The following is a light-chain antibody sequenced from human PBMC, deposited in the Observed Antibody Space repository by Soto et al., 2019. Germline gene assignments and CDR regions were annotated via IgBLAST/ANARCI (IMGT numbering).Light chain of an antibody. CDR3: ISYTDRQSYL. J-gene: IGLJ1*01. CDR1: SNEIGSYDH. V-gene: IGLV2-14*03. Sequence: QSALTQPASVSGSPGQSITISCSGTSNEIGSYDHVAWYQQFPGKSPKLIIYAVSDRPSGVSDRFSGSKSRISASLTISGLQTEDEADYYCISYTDRQSYLFGTGTKVTVL. CDR2: AVS.